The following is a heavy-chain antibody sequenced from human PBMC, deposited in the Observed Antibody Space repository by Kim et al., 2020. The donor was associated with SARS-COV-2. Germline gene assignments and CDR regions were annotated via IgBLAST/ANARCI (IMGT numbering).Heavy chain of an antibody. J-gene: IGHJ5*02. CDR3: ASGGIQNNWFDP. V-gene: IGHV3-33*01. D-gene: IGHD3-10*01. Sequence: CYADSVKGRFTSCRDNSKNTLYLHMNSVRAEDTAVYYCASGGIQNNWFDPWGQGTLVTVSS.